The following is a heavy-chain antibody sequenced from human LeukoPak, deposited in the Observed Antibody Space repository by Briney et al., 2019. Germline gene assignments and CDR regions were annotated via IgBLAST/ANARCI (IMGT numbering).Heavy chain of an antibody. V-gene: IGHV4-59*01. Sequence: PSETLSLTCTVSGGSISSYYWSWIRQPPGKGLEWIGYIYYSGSTNYNPSLKSRVTISEDTSKNQFSLKLSSVTAADTAVYYCAREGVPIFGVVIDWYFDLWGRGTLVTVPS. D-gene: IGHD3-3*01. J-gene: IGHJ2*01. CDR2: IYYSGST. CDR3: AREGVPIFGVVIDWYFDL. CDR1: GGSISSYY.